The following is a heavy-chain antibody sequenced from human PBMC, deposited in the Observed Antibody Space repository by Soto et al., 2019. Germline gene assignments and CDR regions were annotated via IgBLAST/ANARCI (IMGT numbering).Heavy chain of an antibody. CDR1: AGLMSRSGYY. Sequence: SETLSVTCTGSAGLMSRSGYYVCWILQPPGKGLEWIGSIYYSGSTYYNPSLKSRVTISVDTSKNQFSLKLSSVTAADTAVYYCARDPATAADYSDYWRPATPVTVPS. V-gene: IGHV4-39*02. J-gene: IGHJ4*01. CDR2: IYYSGST. CDR3: ARDPATAADYSDY.